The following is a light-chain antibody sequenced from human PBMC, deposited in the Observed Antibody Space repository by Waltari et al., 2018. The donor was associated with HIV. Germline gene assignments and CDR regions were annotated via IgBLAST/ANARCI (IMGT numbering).Light chain of an antibody. CDR1: SSNIGSNT. Sequence: QSVLTQPPSASGTPGQRVTISCSGRSSNIGSNTVNCYQQVPGTAPKSPIESDHPRPSGGPDRFSGSKSGTSASLAISGLQSEDEADYYCAVWDDSLHGPVFGGGTKLTVL. CDR2: SDH. J-gene: IGLJ2*01. V-gene: IGLV1-44*01. CDR3: AVWDDSLHGPV.